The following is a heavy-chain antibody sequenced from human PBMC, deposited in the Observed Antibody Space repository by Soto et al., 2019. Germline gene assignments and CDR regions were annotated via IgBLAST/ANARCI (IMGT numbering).Heavy chain of an antibody. D-gene: IGHD3-10*01. V-gene: IGHV1-69*02. Sequence: GAPVKGPCHASSGTLTPATISLVRQAPGQGLEWMGRIIPILGIANYAQKFQGRVTITADKSTSTAYMELSSLRSEDTAVYYCATSRGSRWDWGQGTLVTVSS. J-gene: IGHJ4*02. CDR1: SGTLTPAT. CDR3: ATSRGSRWD. CDR2: IIPILGIA.